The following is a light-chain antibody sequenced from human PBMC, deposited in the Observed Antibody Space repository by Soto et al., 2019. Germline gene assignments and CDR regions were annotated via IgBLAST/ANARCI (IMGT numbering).Light chain of an antibody. J-gene: IGKJ5*01. CDR2: GGS. CDR3: QQYSSSRT. V-gene: IGKV3-20*01. Sequence: EIVMTQSPATLSVSPGERATLSCRASQSVSSNHLAWYQQKPGQAPRLLIYGGSSRATGIPVRFSGSGSETDFTLTITRLEPEDFAMYYCQQYSSSRTFGQGTRLEIK. CDR1: QSVSSNH.